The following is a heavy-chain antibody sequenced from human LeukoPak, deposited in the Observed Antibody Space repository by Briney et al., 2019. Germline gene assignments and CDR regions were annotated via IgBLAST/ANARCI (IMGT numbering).Heavy chain of an antibody. Sequence: GSLRLSCAASGFTLSSYAMSWVRQPPGKGLEWIGSIYYSGSTYYNPSLKSRVTISVDTSKNQFSLKLSSVTAADTAVYYCARLEAYWGQGTLVTVSS. V-gene: IGHV4-39*01. CDR3: ARLEAY. D-gene: IGHD3-3*01. J-gene: IGHJ4*02. CDR2: IYYSGST. CDR1: GFTLSSYA.